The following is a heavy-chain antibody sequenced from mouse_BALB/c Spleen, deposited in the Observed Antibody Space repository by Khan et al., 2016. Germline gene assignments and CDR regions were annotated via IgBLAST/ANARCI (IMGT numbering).Heavy chain of an antibody. J-gene: IGHJ2*01. V-gene: IGHV5-6-5*01. CDR1: GFTFSSYA. Sequence: EVELVESGGGLVKPGGSLKLSCAASGFTFSSYAMSWVRQTQEKRLEWVASISSGGSSFYPDILKDRFTITSDNARNILYLQMSSLRSEDTAMYYCASKVYYFDYWGQGTTLTVSA. CDR3: ASKVYYFDY. CDR2: ISSGGSS.